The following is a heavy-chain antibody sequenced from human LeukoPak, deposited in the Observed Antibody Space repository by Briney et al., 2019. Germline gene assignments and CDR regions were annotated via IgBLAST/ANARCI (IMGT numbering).Heavy chain of an antibody. D-gene: IGHD5-18*01. CDR1: GFSASNNY. V-gene: IGHV3-53*01. Sequence: PGGSLRLSCAASGFSASNNYMSWVRQAPGKGLEWVSVIYSGDITYYTDSVKGRFTISRDNSKNTLYLQMNSLRAEDTAVYYCARGSGYSYSFPDYWGQGTLVTVSS. CDR3: ARGSGYSYSFPDY. CDR2: IYSGDIT. J-gene: IGHJ4*02.